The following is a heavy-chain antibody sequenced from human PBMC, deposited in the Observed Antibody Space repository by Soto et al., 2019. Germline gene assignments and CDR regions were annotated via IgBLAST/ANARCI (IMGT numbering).Heavy chain of an antibody. CDR3: ARGLSLSEWWFDY. Sequence: EVQVVETGGGLIQPGGSLRLSCAVSGFTVSSNYMNWVRRAPGKGLEWVSVIYSDGTTVYADSVKGRFTISRDSSRNTLYLQMNSLRDEDTAVYYCARGLSLSEWWFDYWGQGTLVTVSS. D-gene: IGHD2-8*01. CDR1: GFTVSSNY. V-gene: IGHV3-53*02. J-gene: IGHJ4*02. CDR2: IYSDGTT.